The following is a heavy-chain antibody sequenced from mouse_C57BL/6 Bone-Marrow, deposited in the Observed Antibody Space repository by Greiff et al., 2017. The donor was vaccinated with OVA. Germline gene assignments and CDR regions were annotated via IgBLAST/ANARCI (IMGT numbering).Heavy chain of an antibody. CDR1: GYTFTSYW. V-gene: IGHV1-64*01. CDR2: IHPNSGST. CDR3: ARRGPNRTFAY. Sequence: QVQLQQPGAELVKPGASVKLSCKASGYTFTSYWMHWVKQRPGQGLEWIGMIHPNSGSTNYNEKFKSKATLTVDKSSSTAYMQLSSLTSEDSAVYYCARRGPNRTFAYWGQGTLVTVSA. J-gene: IGHJ3*01.